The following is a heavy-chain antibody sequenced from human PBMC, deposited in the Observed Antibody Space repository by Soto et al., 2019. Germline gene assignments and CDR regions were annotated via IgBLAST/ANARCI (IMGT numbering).Heavy chain of an antibody. CDR1: GGTIRSGGYC. V-gene: IGHV4-31*03. D-gene: IGHD1-26*01. J-gene: IGHJ6*02. Sequence: SETLRLTCTVSGGTIRSGGYCWIWIRQHPGKGLEWIGYIYYSGSTYYNPSLKSRVTISVDTSKNQFSLKLSSVTAADTAVYYCAREGGNYYGMDVWGQGTTVTVSS. CDR2: IYYSGST. CDR3: AREGGNYYGMDV.